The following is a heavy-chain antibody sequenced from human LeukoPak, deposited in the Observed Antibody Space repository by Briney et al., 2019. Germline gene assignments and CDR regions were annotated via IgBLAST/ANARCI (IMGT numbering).Heavy chain of an antibody. Sequence: SETLCLTCTVSGGAMTSGVYYWAWIRQTPGKDLEWIGNIYYTGSTTYSNPSLKSRVAISIDTSKNQFSLRLSSVTAADTGLYFCARQGERYGYLEEFDSWGQGTLVSLSS. V-gene: IGHV4-39*01. J-gene: IGHJ4*02. CDR1: GGAMTSGVYY. CDR3: ARQGERYGYLEEFDS. D-gene: IGHD5-18*01. CDR2: IYYTGST.